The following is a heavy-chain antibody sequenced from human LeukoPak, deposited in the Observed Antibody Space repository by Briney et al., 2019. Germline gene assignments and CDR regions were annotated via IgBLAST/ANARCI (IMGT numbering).Heavy chain of an antibody. V-gene: IGHV3-7*01. CDR2: INQDGSEK. CDR3: ARDGVRDGLYFDR. Sequence: PGGSLRLSCAASGFTFSSYWMNWVRQAQGKGLEWVARINQDGSEKYYLDSVKGRFTISRDNAKNSLYLQMNSLRDEDTAVYSCARDGVRDGLYFDRWGQGTLVTVSS. J-gene: IGHJ4*02. D-gene: IGHD5-24*01. CDR1: GFTFSSYW.